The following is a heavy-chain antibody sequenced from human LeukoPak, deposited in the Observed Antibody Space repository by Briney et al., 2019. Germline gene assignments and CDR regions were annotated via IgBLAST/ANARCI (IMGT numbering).Heavy chain of an antibody. CDR2: IGTSSGAI. J-gene: IGHJ5*01. V-gene: IGHV3-48*02. Sequence: PGGSLRLSCSASGFTFSTYNMNWVRQAPGKGLEWVSFIGTSSGAIYYADSVKGRFTISRDNAKKSLYLQMNSLRDEDTAVYYCARSLDSWGQGALVTVSS. CDR3: ARSLDS. CDR1: GFTFSTYN.